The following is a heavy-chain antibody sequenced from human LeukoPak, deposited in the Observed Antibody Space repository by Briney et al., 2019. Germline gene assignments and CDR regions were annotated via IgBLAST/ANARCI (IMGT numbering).Heavy chain of an antibody. CDR2: IRSKAYGGTT. V-gene: IGHV3-49*04. Sequence: GGSLGLSCTASGFTFGDYAMSWVRQAPGKGLEWVGFIRSKAYGGTTEYAASVKGRFTISRDDSKSIAYLQMNSLKTEDTAVYYCTRDKGPPIVGATIYYFDYWGQGTLVTVSS. J-gene: IGHJ4*02. CDR1: GFTFGDYA. CDR3: TRDKGPPIVGATIYYFDY. D-gene: IGHD1-26*01.